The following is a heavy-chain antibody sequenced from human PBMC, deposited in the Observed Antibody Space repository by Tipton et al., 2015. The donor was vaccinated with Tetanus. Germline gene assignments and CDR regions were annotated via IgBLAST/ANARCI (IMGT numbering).Heavy chain of an antibody. J-gene: IGHJ5*02. CDR1: GGSFNNYY. CDR2: IYYTGDT. Sequence: LRLSCTVSGGSFNNYYWNWIRQSPGKGLEWLGNIYYTGDTDYNPSLRGRATISLDRAKNHFSLRLRSVTAADTALYFCVRSHVFRLTLFGEEIPRSGRFDPWGQGTLVTVSS. CDR3: VRSHVFRLTLFGEEIPRSGRFDP. D-gene: IGHD3-3*01. V-gene: IGHV4-59*01.